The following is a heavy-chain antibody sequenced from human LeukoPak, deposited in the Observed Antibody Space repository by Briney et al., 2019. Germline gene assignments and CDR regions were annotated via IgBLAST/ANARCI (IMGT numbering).Heavy chain of an antibody. J-gene: IGHJ4*02. CDR1: GFIFTSYA. CDR3: VKDLRGISTGGDY. D-gene: IGHD6-13*01. Sequence: PGGSLRLSCSASGFIFTSYAMRWVRQAPGKGLQYVSAISSNGGGTYYADSVKGRFTISRDNSKNTLYLQMSSLRPEDTAVYYCVKDLRGISTGGDYWGQGTLVTVSS. CDR2: ISSNGGGT. V-gene: IGHV3-64D*09.